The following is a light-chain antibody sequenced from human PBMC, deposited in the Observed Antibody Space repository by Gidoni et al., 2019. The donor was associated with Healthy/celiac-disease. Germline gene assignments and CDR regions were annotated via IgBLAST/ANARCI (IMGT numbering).Light chain of an antibody. Sequence: EIVLTQSPGTMSLSPGERATLSSRASQSVSSSYLAWYQQKPGQAPRLRIYGASSRATGLPDRFSGSGSGTDFTLTISRLEPEDFAVYYCQQYGSSPRMYTFGRXTKLEIK. CDR2: GAS. CDR3: QQYGSSPRMYT. V-gene: IGKV3-20*01. J-gene: IGKJ2*01. CDR1: QSVSSSY.